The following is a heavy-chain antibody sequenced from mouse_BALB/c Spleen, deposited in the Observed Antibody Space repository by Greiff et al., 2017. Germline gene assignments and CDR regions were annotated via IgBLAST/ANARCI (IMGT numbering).Heavy chain of an antibody. V-gene: IGHV2-2*02. J-gene: IGHJ3*01. CDR2: IWSGGST. D-gene: IGHD2-3*01. CDR3: ARFYDGYYSWFAY. CDR1: GFSLTSYG. Sequence: VQLQQSGPGLVQPSQSLSITCTVSGFSLTSYGVHWVRQSPGKGLEWLGVIWSGGSTDYNAAFISRLSISKDNSKSQVFFKMNSLQANDTAIYYCARFYDGYYSWFAYWGQGTLVTVSA.